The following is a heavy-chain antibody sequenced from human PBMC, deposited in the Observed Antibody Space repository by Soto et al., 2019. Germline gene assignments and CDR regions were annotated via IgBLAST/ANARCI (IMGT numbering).Heavy chain of an antibody. J-gene: IGHJ6*02. CDR3: AREGGSYYYGMDV. CDR1: GFTFSSYS. V-gene: IGHV3-21*01. CDR2: ISSSSSYI. D-gene: IGHD1-26*01. Sequence: EVQLVESGGGLVKPGGSLRLSCAASGFTFSSYSMNWVRQAPGKGLEWVSSISSSSSYIYYADSVKGRFTISRDNAKNPLYLQMNSLRAEDTAVYYCAREGGSYYYGMDVWGQGTTVTVSS.